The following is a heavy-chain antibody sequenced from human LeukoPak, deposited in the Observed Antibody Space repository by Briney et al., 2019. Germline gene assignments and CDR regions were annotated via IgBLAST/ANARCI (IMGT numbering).Heavy chain of an antibody. V-gene: IGHV4-59*05. CDR1: GGSISNSY. CDR2: ISSSGST. D-gene: IGHD6-19*01. Sequence: PSETLSLTCTVSGGSISNSYWSWIRQPPGKGLEWIGSISSSGSTYYNPSLKSRVTISVDTSKNHLSLRLSSVTAADTAVYYCARQGSGWYYFDYWGQGTLVTVSS. J-gene: IGHJ4*02. CDR3: ARQGSGWYYFDY.